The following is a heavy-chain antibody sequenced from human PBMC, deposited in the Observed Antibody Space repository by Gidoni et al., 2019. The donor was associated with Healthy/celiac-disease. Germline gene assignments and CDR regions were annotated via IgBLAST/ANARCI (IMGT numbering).Heavy chain of an antibody. CDR2: ISINGGST. J-gene: IGHJ6*02. Sequence: EVQLVESGGGLVQPGGSLRLSCSASGFTFSSYAMHWVRQAPGNGLEYVSAISINGGSTYYADSVKGRFTISRDNSKNTLYLQMSSLRAEDTAVHYCVKLGIVGVVIVEGYGMDVWGQGTTDTVSS. CDR3: VKLGIVGVVIVEGYGMDV. CDR1: GFTFSSYA. V-gene: IGHV3-64D*06. D-gene: IGHD3-3*01.